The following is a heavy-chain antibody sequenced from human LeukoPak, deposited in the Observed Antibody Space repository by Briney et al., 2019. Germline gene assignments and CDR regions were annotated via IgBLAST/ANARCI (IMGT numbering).Heavy chain of an antibody. Sequence: ASVKVSCKASGYTFTGYYMHWVQQAPGQGLEWMGWINPNSGGTNYAQKFQGRVTMTRDTSISTAYMELSRLRSDDTAVYYCARVYYDSSGYTASAFDIWGQGTMVTVSS. V-gene: IGHV1-2*02. D-gene: IGHD3-22*01. CDR2: INPNSGGT. CDR1: GYTFTGYY. J-gene: IGHJ3*02. CDR3: ARVYYDSSGYTASAFDI.